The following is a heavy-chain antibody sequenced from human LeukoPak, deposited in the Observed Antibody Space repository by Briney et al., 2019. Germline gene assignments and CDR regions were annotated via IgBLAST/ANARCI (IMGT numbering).Heavy chain of an antibody. J-gene: IGHJ4*02. CDR2: ISAYNGNT. Sequence: ASVKVSCKASGYTFTSYGISWVRQAAGQGLEWMGWISAYNGNTNYAQKLQGRVTMTTDTSTSTAYMELRSLRSDDTAVYYCARDDRLEQQLGDWGQGTLVTVSS. V-gene: IGHV1-18*01. CDR3: ARDDRLEQQLGD. D-gene: IGHD6-13*01. CDR1: GYTFTSYG.